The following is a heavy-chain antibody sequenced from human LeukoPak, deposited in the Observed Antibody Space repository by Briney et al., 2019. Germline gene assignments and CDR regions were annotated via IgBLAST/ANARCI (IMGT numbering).Heavy chain of an antibody. Sequence: GGSLRLSCAASGFTFSSYAMYWVRQAPGKGLEWVAVIPYDESNKCYADSVKGRFTISRDNSKNTLYLQMNSLRAEDTAVYYCARVYSSSWRFFDYWGQGTLVTVSS. CDR1: GFTFSSYA. CDR2: IPYDESNK. J-gene: IGHJ4*02. CDR3: ARVYSSSWRFFDY. D-gene: IGHD6-13*01. V-gene: IGHV3-30-3*01.